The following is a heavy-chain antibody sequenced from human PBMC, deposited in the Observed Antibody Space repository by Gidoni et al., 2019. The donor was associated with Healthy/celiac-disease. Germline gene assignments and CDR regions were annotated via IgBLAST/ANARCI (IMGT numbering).Heavy chain of an antibody. J-gene: IGHJ4*02. V-gene: IGHV3-21*01. CDR1: GFTFSSYS. Sequence: EVQLVESGGGLVKPGGSLRLSCAASGFTFSSYSMNWVRQAPGKGLEWVSSISSSSSYIYYADSVKGRFTISRDNAKNSLYLQMNSLRAEDTAVYYCAVLYGVPARHYFDYWGQGTLVTVSS. D-gene: IGHD4-17*01. CDR3: AVLYGVPARHYFDY. CDR2: ISSSSSYI.